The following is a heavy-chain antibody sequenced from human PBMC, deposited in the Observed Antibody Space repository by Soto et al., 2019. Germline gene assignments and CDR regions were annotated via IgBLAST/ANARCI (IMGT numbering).Heavy chain of an antibody. CDR1: GGSISSYY. CDR2: IYYSGST. Sequence: SETLSLTCTVSGGSISSYYWSWIRQPPGKGLEWIGYIYYSGSTNYNPSLKSRVTISVDTSKNQFSLKLSSVTAADTAVYYCARGLGITIFGVVRDWGQGTLVTVSS. V-gene: IGHV4-59*01. D-gene: IGHD3-3*01. J-gene: IGHJ4*02. CDR3: ARGLGITIFGVVRD.